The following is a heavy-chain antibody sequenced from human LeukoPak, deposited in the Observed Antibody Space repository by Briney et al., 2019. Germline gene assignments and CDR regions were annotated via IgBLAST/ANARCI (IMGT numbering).Heavy chain of an antibody. D-gene: IGHD5-18*01. J-gene: IGHJ4*02. CDR1: GGTFSSYA. CDR3: ARSAKGRYSYAY. V-gene: IGHV1-69*04. Sequence: SVKVSCKASGGTFSSYAISWVRQAPGQGLEWMGRIIPILGIANYAQKFQGRVTITADKSTSTAYMELSSLRSEDTAVYYSARSAKGRYSYAYWGQGTLVTVSS. CDR2: IIPILGIA.